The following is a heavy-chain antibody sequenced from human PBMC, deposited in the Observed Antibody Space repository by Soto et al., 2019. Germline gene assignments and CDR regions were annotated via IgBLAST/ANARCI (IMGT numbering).Heavy chain of an antibody. D-gene: IGHD2-21*02. J-gene: IGHJ3*02. CDR2: IYYSGST. V-gene: IGHV4-39*01. CDR1: GGSISSSSYY. CDR3: ARPLSYCGGDCYSNAFDI. Sequence: PSETLSLTCTVSGGSISSSSYYWGWVRQPPGKGLEWIGSIYYSGSTYYNPSLKSRATISVDTSKNQFSLKLSSVTAADTAVYYCARPLSYCGGDCYSNAFDIWGQGTMVTVSS.